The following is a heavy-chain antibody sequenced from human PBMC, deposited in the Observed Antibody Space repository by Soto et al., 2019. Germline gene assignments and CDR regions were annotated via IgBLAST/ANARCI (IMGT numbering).Heavy chain of an antibody. CDR1: GASISSTS. J-gene: IGHJ5*02. CDR2: MYSSGST. D-gene: IGHD3-3*01. V-gene: IGHV4-59*01. Sequence: SLTCSISGASISSTSCAWIRQPPGKGLEWIGYMYSSGSTKYNPSLKSRVTISVDTSKNQFSLKVTSVTAADTAMYYCAAVGWSGPEGWFDPWGQGTLVTVSS. CDR3: AAVGWSGPEGWFDP.